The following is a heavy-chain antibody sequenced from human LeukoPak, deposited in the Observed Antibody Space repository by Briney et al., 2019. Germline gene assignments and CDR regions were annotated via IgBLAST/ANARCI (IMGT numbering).Heavy chain of an antibody. CDR3: AKDYRYYDSSGYYGLFDY. CDR2: ISGSGGST. J-gene: IGHJ4*02. V-gene: IGHV3-23*01. Sequence: GGSLRLSCAASRFTFSSYAMSWVRQAPGKGLEWVSAISGSGGSTYYADSVKGRFTISRDNSKNTLYLQMNSLRAEDTAVYYCAKDYRYYDSSGYYGLFDYWGQGTLVTVSS. D-gene: IGHD3-22*01. CDR1: RFTFSSYA.